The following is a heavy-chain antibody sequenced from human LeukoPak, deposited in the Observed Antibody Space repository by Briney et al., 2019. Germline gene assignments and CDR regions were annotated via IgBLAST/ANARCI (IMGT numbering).Heavy chain of an antibody. J-gene: IGHJ4*02. D-gene: IGHD1-26*01. CDR1: GFTFSSYG. CDR2: MWYDGSNK. Sequence: GGSLRLSCAASGFTFSSYGMHWVRQAPGKGLGWVAVMWYDGSNKYYADSVKGRFTISRDNSKNTLYLQMNSLRAEDTAVYYCARGGSYFFHSDYWGQGTLVTVSS. V-gene: IGHV3-33*01. CDR3: ARGGSYFFHSDY.